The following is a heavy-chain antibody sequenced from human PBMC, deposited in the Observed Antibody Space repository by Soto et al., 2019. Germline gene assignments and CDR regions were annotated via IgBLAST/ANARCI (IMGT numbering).Heavy chain of an antibody. D-gene: IGHD3-10*01. V-gene: IGHV3-74*01. Sequence: GWSLRLSCAASGFIFSHYWMHWVRQAPGKGLVWVSRISPDGRTTTYADSVKGRFTISRDNAKSTLYLQMNSLTVEDGAVYYCADSWLPTSYWGPGTLVTGSS. CDR1: GFIFSHYW. CDR2: ISPDGRTT. J-gene: IGHJ4*02. CDR3: ADSWLPTSY.